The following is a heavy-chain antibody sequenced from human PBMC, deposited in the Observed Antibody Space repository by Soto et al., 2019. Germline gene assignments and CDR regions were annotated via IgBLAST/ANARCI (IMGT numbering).Heavy chain of an antibody. J-gene: IGHJ6*03. D-gene: IGHD6-6*01. CDR3: ARNGIAARQDYYYYYMDV. CDR2: INDGNGNT. Sequence: GASVKVSCKASGYMFSDYAIHWVRQAPGQRLEWMGWINDGNGNTKYSEKFQGRVTMTRDTSASTAYMELSSLTSEDTAMYFCARNGIAARQDYYYYYMDVWGKGTTVTVSS. CDR1: GYMFSDYA. V-gene: IGHV1-3*01.